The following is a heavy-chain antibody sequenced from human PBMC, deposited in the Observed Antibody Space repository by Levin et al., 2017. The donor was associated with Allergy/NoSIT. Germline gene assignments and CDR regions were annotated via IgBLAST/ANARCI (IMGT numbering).Heavy chain of an antibody. V-gene: IGHV3-33*01. CDR3: ARDVWELGEDAFDI. CDR2: IWYDGSNK. J-gene: IGHJ3*02. CDR1: GFTFSSYG. D-gene: IGHD1-26*01. Sequence: GESLKISCAASGFTFSSYGMHWVRQAPGKGLEWVAVIWYDGSNKYYADSVKGRFTISRDNSKNTLYLQMNSLRAEDTAVYYCARDVWELGEDAFDIWGQGTMVTVSS.